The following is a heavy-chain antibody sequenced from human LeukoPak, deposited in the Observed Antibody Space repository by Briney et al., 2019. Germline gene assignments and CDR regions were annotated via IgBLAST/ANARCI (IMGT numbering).Heavy chain of an antibody. D-gene: IGHD2-8*02. CDR2: IYYSGST. Sequence: PSETLSLTCTVSGGSISSSSYYWGWIRQPPGKGLEWIGSIYYSGSTYYNPSLKSRVTISVDTSKNQFSLKLSSVTAADTAVYYCARDLDCTGAHCTGSFAYWGQGTLVTVSS. V-gene: IGHV4-39*02. CDR1: GGSISSSSYY. J-gene: IGHJ4*02. CDR3: ARDLDCTGAHCTGSFAY.